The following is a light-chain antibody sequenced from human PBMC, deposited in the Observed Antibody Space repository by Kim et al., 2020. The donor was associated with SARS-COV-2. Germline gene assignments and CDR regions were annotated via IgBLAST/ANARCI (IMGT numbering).Light chain of an antibody. CDR1: QSITSY. CDR2: AAS. Sequence: ASVGDRVIITCRASQSITSYLNWYQQKPGEAPKFLIYAASNLQSGVPSRFTGSGSGTDFTLTISSLQPEDFATYYCQQSYTTPWAFGQGTKVDIK. J-gene: IGKJ1*01. V-gene: IGKV1-39*01. CDR3: QQSYTTPWA.